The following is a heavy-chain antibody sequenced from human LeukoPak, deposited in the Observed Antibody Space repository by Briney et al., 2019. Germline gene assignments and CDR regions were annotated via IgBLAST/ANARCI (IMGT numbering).Heavy chain of an antibody. CDR3: AREGWDLRYNWFDP. J-gene: IGHJ5*02. CDR2: IIPIFGTA. V-gene: IGHV1-69*01. CDR1: GGTFSSYA. D-gene: IGHD2-15*01. Sequence: GSSVKVSCKASGGTFSSYAISWVRQAPGQGLEWMGGIIPIFGTANYAQKFQGRVTITADESTSTAYMELSSLRSEDTAVYYCAREGWDLRYNWFDPWGQGTLVTVSS.